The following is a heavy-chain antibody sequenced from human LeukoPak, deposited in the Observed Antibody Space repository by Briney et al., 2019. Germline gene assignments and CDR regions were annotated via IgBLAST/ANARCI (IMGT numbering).Heavy chain of an antibody. CDR3: ASRGGGYWV. J-gene: IGHJ4*02. V-gene: IGHV1-2*02. Sequence: ASVKVSCKASGYTLSDYYIHWVRQAPGQGLEWVGWINANSGGTYYAQNSQGRVTMTRDTSISTTYMELSSLRSDDTAVFYCASRGGGYWVWGQGTLVTVSS. CDR2: INANSGGT. D-gene: IGHD2-21*01. CDR1: GYTLSDYY.